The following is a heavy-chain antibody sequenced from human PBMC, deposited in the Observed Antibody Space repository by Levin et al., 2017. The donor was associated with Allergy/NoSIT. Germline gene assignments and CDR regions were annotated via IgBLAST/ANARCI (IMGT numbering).Heavy chain of an antibody. CDR1: GFTFSSYS. Sequence: PGGSLRLSCAASGFTFSSYSMNWVRQAPGKGLEWVSSISSSSSYIYYADSVKGRFTISRDNAKNSLYLQMNSLRAEDTAVYYCARDPTVKNSSSWYAVWVSSHYNHHYYYGMDVWGQGTTVTVSS. CDR2: ISSSSSYI. CDR3: ARDPTVKNSSSWYAVWVSSHYNHHYYYGMDV. D-gene: IGHD6-13*01. V-gene: IGHV3-21*01. J-gene: IGHJ6*02.